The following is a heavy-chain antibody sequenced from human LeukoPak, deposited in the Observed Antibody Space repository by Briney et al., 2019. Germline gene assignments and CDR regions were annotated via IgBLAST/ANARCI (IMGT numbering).Heavy chain of an antibody. CDR1: VGIFSSYA. CDR3: ARDTGSERGYSGYGI. CDR2: MIPIFGTA. J-gene: IGHJ4*02. D-gene: IGHD5-12*01. Sequence: SVKVSCKACVGIFSSYAISWVRQAPGQGLEGMGGMIPIFGTANYAQKFQGRVTITADKSTSTAYMELSSLRSEDTAVYYCARDTGSERGYSGYGIWGQGTLVTVSS. V-gene: IGHV1-69*06.